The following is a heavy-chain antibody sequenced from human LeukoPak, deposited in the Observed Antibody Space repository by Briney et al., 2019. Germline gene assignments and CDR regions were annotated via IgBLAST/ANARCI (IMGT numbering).Heavy chain of an antibody. D-gene: IGHD6-13*01. Sequence: SETLSLTCTVSGGSISSYDWSWFRQPAGKRLEWIGRIYTRGSTNYNPSLKSRVIMSVDTSKNQFSLKLSSVTAADTAVYYCARLSSSWYQDWYFDLWGRGTLVTVSS. CDR3: ARLSSSWYQDWYFDL. CDR1: GGSISSYD. CDR2: IYTRGST. J-gene: IGHJ2*01. V-gene: IGHV4-4*07.